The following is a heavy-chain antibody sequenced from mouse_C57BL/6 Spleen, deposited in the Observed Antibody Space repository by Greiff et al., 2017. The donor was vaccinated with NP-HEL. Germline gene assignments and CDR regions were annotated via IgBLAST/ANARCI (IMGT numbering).Heavy chain of an antibody. Sequence: VQLQQPGAELVRPGSSVKLSCKASGYTFTSYWMDWVKQRPGQGLEWIGNIYPSDSETHYNQKFKDKATLTVDKSSSTAYMQLSSLTSEDSAVYYCARSLTGMRAWFAYWGQGTLVTVSA. D-gene: IGHD4-1*01. CDR1: GYTFTSYW. CDR3: ARSLTGMRAWFAY. J-gene: IGHJ3*01. CDR2: IYPSDSET. V-gene: IGHV1-61*01.